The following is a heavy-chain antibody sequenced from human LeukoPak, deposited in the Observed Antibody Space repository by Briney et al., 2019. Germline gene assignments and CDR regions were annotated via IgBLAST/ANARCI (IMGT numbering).Heavy chain of an antibody. J-gene: IGHJ4*02. Sequence: GGSLRLSCAASGFTFSTSWMSWVRQVPGKGLEWVANIKKDGSETYYVDSVKGRFTISRDNAKNSLYLQMNSLRAEDTAMYYCARDLAYSRLDYWGQGMLVTVSS. CDR3: ARDLAYSRLDY. D-gene: IGHD5-18*01. V-gene: IGHV3-7*03. CDR1: GFTFSTSW. CDR2: IKKDGSET.